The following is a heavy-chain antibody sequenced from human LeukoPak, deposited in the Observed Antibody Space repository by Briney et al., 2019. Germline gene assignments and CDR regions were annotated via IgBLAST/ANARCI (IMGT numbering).Heavy chain of an antibody. CDR3: GSYGYEGFDY. CDR2: IYHSGST. Sequence: SETLSLTCTVSGYSISSGYYWGWIRQPPGKGLEWIGSIYHSGSTYYNPSLKSRATISVDTSKNQFSLKLSSVTAADTAVYYCGSYGYEGFDYWGQGTLVTVSS. V-gene: IGHV4-38-2*02. D-gene: IGHD5-18*01. CDR1: GYSISSGYY. J-gene: IGHJ4*02.